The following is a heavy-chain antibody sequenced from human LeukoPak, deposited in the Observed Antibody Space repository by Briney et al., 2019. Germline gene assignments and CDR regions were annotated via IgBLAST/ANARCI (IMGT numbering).Heavy chain of an antibody. J-gene: IGHJ4*02. CDR3: AKAPDIVVVPAAIDY. CDR2: ISGSGGST. D-gene: IGHD2-2*01. CDR1: GFTFSSYA. V-gene: IGHV3-23*01. Sequence: GSLRLFCAASGFTFSSYAMSWVRQAPGKGLEWVSAISGSGGSTYYADSVKGRFTISRDNSKNTLYLQMNSLRAEDTAVYYCAKAPDIVVVPAAIDYWGQGTLVTVSS.